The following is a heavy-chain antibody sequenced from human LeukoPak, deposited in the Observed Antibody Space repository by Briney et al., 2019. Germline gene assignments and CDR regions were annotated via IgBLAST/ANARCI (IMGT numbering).Heavy chain of an antibody. D-gene: IGHD4-17*01. CDR2: ISSSSSTI. CDR1: GFTFSSYS. Sequence: GGSLRLSCAASGFTFSSYSMNWVSHAPGKGMEWVSYISSSSSTIYYADSVKGRFTISRDNAKNALYLQMNSLRDEDTAVYYCARTRTTVPPYFDYWGQGTLVTVSS. V-gene: IGHV3-48*02. J-gene: IGHJ4*02. CDR3: ARTRTTVPPYFDY.